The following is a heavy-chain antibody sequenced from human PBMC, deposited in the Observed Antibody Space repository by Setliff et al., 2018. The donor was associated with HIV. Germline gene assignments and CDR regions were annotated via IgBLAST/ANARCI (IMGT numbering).Heavy chain of an antibody. CDR2: SRNKANSYTT. Sequence: GGSLRLSCAASGFTFSSYGIHWVRQAPGKGLEWVGRSRNKANSYTTEYAASVKGRFTISRDDSKNSLYLQMNSLKTEDTAVYYCARGRLLWSGSYYYYYMDVWGKGTTVTVSS. D-gene: IGHD3-10*01. V-gene: IGHV3-72*01. CDR3: ARGRLLWSGSYYYYYMDV. J-gene: IGHJ6*03. CDR1: GFTFSSYG.